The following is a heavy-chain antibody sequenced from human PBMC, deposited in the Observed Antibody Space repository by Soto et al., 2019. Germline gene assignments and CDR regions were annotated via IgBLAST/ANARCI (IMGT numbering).Heavy chain of an antibody. CDR3: ARGLGYYLIDY. V-gene: IGHV4-31*03. Sequence: SETLSLTCTVSGGSISSGGYYWSWIRQHPGKGLEWIGYIYYSGSTYYNPSLKSRVTISVDTSKNQFSLKLSSVTAADTAVYYCARGLGYYLIDYWGQGTLVTVSS. J-gene: IGHJ4*02. D-gene: IGHD3-22*01. CDR2: IYYSGST. CDR1: GGSISSGGYY.